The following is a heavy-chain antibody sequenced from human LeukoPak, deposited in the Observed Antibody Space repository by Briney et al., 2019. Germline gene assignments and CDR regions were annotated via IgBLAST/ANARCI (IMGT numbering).Heavy chain of an antibody. Sequence: GGSLRLSCAASGFTVSSNYINWARQAPGKGLEWVSVIYSGGSTYYPDSVKGRFTISRDNSKNTLYLQMNSLRAEDTAVYYCARDRRGVGAFDIWGQGTMVTVSS. CDR3: ARDRRGVGAFDI. CDR1: GFTVSSNY. V-gene: IGHV3-53*01. CDR2: IYSGGST. D-gene: IGHD3-10*01. J-gene: IGHJ3*02.